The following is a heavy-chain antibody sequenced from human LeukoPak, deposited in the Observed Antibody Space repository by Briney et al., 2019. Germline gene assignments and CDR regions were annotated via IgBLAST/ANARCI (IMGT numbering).Heavy chain of an antibody. J-gene: IGHJ4*02. V-gene: IGHV1-46*01. CDR1: GYTFTSYG. D-gene: IGHD6-13*01. CDR2: INPSGGST. CDR3: AINRGRPAAPDDY. Sequence: ASVKVSCKASGYTFTSYGISWVRQAPGQGLEWMGIINPSGGSTSYAQKFQGRVTMTRDTSTSTVYMELSSLRSEDTAVYYCAINRGRPAAPDDYWGQGTLVTVSS.